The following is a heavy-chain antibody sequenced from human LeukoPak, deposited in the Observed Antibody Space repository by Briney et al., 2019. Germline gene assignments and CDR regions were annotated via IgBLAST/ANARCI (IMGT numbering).Heavy chain of an antibody. Sequence: SETLSLTCAVYGGFFSGYYWSWIRQPPGKGLEWIGEINHSGSTNYNPSLKSRVTISVDTSKNQFSLKLSSVTAADTAVYYCARVHIAVVSPIGNWFDPWGQGTLVTASS. CDR3: ARVHIAVVSPIGNWFDP. D-gene: IGHD2-21*01. CDR2: INHSGST. J-gene: IGHJ5*02. CDR1: GGFFSGYY. V-gene: IGHV4-34*01.